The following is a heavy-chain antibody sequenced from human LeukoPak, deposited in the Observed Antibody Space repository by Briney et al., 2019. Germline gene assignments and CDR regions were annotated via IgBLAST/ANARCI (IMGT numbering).Heavy chain of an antibody. CDR2: INPNSGGT. D-gene: IGHD6-13*01. CDR1: GYTFTGYY. Sequence: ASVKVSCKASGYTFTGYYMHWVRQAPGQGLEWMGRINPNSGGTNYAQKFQGRVTMTRDTSISTAYMELSRLRSDDAAVYYCARSSRFAAAAGTDYWGQGSLVTVSS. CDR3: ARSSRFAAAAGTDY. V-gene: IGHV1-2*06. J-gene: IGHJ4*02.